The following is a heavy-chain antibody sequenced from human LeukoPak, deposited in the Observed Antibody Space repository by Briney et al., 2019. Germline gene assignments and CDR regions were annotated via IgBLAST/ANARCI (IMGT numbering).Heavy chain of an antibody. J-gene: IGHJ4*02. Sequence: GESLKISCQGSGSRFTSYWIGWVRQLPGKGLEWMGIIYPGDSDTRYSPSFQGQVTISADKSISTAYLQWSSLKASDTAMYYCARGDRYSNHFDYWGQGTLVTVSS. CDR3: ARGDRYSNHFDY. CDR2: IYPGDSDT. D-gene: IGHD4-11*01. V-gene: IGHV5-51*01. CDR1: GSRFTSYW.